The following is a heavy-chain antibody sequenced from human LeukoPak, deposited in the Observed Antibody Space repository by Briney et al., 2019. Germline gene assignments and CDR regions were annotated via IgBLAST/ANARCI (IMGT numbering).Heavy chain of an antibody. CDR1: GGSITSSSYY. J-gene: IGHJ5*02. D-gene: IGHD3-3*01. Sequence: PSETLSLTCTVSGGSITSSSYYWGWIRQPPGKGLEWIGSIYYSGSTYYNPSLKSRVTISVDTSKNQFSLKLSSVTAADTAVYYCTSPLAVTDFWSGYLAFGFDPWGQGTLVTVSS. CDR2: IYYSGST. V-gene: IGHV4-39*01. CDR3: TSPLAVTDFWSGYLAFGFDP.